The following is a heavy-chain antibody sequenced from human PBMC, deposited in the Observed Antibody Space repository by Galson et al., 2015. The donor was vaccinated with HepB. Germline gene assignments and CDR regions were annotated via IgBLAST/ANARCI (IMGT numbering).Heavy chain of an antibody. V-gene: IGHV3-23*01. CDR3: AKDHSSGWHTVSGAIDY. Sequence: SLRLSCAASGFTFSSYAMSWVRQAPGKGLEWVSAISGSGGSTYYADSVKGRLTISRDNSKNTLYLQMSSLRAEDTALYYCAKDHSSGWHTVSGAIDYWGQGTLVTVSS. J-gene: IGHJ4*02. CDR1: GFTFSSYA. CDR2: ISGSGGST. D-gene: IGHD6-19*01.